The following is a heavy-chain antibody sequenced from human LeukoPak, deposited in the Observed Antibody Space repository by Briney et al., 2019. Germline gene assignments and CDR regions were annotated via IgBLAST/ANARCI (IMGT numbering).Heavy chain of an antibody. Sequence: GGSLRLSCAASGFTFSNYAMSWVRQAPGKGLVWVSRISSEGSSTTYADSVKGRFTISRDNAKDMLYLQMNSLRAEDTAVYYCARGENTYIDYWGQGTLVTVSS. CDR2: ISSEGSST. CDR3: ARGENTYIDY. D-gene: IGHD3-16*01. CDR1: GFTFSNYA. V-gene: IGHV3-74*01. J-gene: IGHJ4*02.